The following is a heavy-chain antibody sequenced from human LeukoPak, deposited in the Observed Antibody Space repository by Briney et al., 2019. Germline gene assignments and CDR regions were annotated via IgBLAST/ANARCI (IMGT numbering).Heavy chain of an antibody. J-gene: IGHJ4*02. CDR2: TYYRANCYN. CDR1: GDIVSSNSAA. CDR3: ARAGSIAVAGSLDD. Sequence: SQTLSLTCALSGDIVSSNSAAWNWIRQSPSRGLEWLVRTYYRANCYNDYAVSVKSRITINPDTSKNQFSLQLNSVTPEDTAVYYCARAGSIAVAGSLDDWGQGTLVTVSS. D-gene: IGHD6-19*01. V-gene: IGHV6-1*01.